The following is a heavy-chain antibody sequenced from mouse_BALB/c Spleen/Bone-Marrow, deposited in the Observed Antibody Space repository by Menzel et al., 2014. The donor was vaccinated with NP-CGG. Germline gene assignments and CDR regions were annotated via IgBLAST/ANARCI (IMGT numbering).Heavy chain of an antibody. Sequence: LVESGAELVRPGTSVKVSCKASGYAFTNYLIEWVKQRPGQGLEWIGVINPGSGGTNYNEKFKGKATPTADKSSSTAYMQLSSLTSDDSAVYFCARGITTGYFDYWGQGTTLTVSS. CDR3: ARGITTGYFDY. CDR1: GYAFTNYL. J-gene: IGHJ2*01. CDR2: INPGSGGT. V-gene: IGHV1-54*01. D-gene: IGHD1-1*01.